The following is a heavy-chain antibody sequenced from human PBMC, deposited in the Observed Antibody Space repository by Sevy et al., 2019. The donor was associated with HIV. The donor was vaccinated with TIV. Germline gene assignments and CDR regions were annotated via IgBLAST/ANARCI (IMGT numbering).Heavy chain of an antibody. CDR2: IYSGGST. J-gene: IGHJ4*02. Sequence: GGSLRLSCAASGFTVSSNYMSWVRQAPGKGLEWVSVIYSGGSTYYADSVKGRFTISRDSSKNTLYLQMNSLRAEDTAVYYCARAVSGFPILDYWGQGTLVTVSS. D-gene: IGHD6-19*01. V-gene: IGHV3-53*01. CDR3: ARAVSGFPILDY. CDR1: GFTVSSNY.